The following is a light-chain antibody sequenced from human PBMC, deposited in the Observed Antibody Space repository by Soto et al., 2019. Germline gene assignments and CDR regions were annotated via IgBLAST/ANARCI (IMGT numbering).Light chain of an antibody. CDR3: QQYGNSPRT. V-gene: IGKV3-20*01. CDR2: GAS. Sequence: EIVLTQSPGTLSLSPGERATLSCRASQNINSGSLAWYQQKPGQAPRLFIYGASSRATGIPARFSGGGSGTDFTLTISRLEPEDYAVYYCQQYGNSPRTFGGGTKVEIK. CDR1: QNINSGS. J-gene: IGKJ4*01.